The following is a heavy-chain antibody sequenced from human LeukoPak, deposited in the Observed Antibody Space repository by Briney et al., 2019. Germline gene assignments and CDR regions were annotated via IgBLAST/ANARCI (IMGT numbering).Heavy chain of an antibody. D-gene: IGHD4-17*01. Sequence: PGGSLRLSCAASGFTFSSYSMNWVRQAPGKGLEWVSYISSSSTICYADSVKGRFTISRDNAKNSLYLQMNSLRAEDTAVYYCARAYGDYGDYGLDYWGQGTLVTVSS. CDR1: GFTFSSYS. V-gene: IGHV3-48*01. CDR2: ISSSSTI. CDR3: ARAYGDYGDYGLDY. J-gene: IGHJ4*02.